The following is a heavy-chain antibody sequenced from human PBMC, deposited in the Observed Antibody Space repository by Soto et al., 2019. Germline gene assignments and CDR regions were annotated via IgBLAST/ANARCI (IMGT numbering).Heavy chain of an antibody. Sequence: ASVKVSCKASGGTFSSYAISWVRQAPGQGLEWMGGIIPIFGTANYEQKFQGRVTITADESTSTAYMELSSLRSEDTAGYYCARDAPQQLVEFYYYYGMDVWGQGTTVTVSS. D-gene: IGHD6-13*01. CDR2: IIPIFGTA. CDR1: GGTFSSYA. CDR3: ARDAPQQLVEFYYYYGMDV. J-gene: IGHJ6*02. V-gene: IGHV1-69*13.